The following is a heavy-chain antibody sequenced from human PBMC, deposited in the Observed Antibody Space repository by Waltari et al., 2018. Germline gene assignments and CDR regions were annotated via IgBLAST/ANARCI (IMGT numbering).Heavy chain of an antibody. Sequence: QVQLVQSGAAVKIPGASVKVSCKASGYILPNSDLTGVRQATGQGLQWMGWMNPNSGSAGQAETFYGRVTFTRSTSINTAYMELTGLTSEDTAIYYCARGYWGGNPYHYDMDVWGQGTTVTVSS. CDR2: MNPNSGSA. D-gene: IGHD3-10*01. CDR1: GYILPNSD. V-gene: IGHV1-8*01. J-gene: IGHJ6*02. CDR3: ARGYWGGNPYHYDMDV.